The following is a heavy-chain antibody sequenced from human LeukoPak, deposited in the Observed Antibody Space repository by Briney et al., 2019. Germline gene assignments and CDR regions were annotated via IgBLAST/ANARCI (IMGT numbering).Heavy chain of an antibody. CDR1: GFTFSNYD. D-gene: IGHD3-3*01. Sequence: PGGSLRLSCTASGFTFSNYDMNWVRQAPGKGLEWVSAISGSGGSTYYADSVKGRFTISRDNSQNTLYQEMNSLRAEDTAIYYCASTYDFWSGYPFQNWGQGILVTVSS. J-gene: IGHJ4*02. V-gene: IGHV3-23*01. CDR3: ASTYDFWSGYPFQN. CDR2: ISGSGGST.